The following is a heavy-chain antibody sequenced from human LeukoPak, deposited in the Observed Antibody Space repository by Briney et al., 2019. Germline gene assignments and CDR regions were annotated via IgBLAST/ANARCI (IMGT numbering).Heavy chain of an antibody. D-gene: IGHD1-14*01. CDR1: GASISSSSYY. CDR2: IYYSGST. J-gene: IGHJ4*02. CDR3: ARRVSTYSYGTLFDH. Sequence: PSETLSLTCTVSGASISSSSYYWGWIRQPPGQGLEWIGSIYYSGSTYYNPSLKSRVTVSVDTSRNQFSLKLSSVTAADTAVYYCARRVSTYSYGTLFDHWGQGTLVTVSS. V-gene: IGHV4-39*01.